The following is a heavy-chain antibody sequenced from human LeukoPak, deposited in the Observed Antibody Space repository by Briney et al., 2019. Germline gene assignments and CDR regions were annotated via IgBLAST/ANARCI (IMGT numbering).Heavy chain of an antibody. CDR1: GFTVSSYA. D-gene: IGHD2-2*01. CDR2: ISYDGSNK. Sequence: AGGSLRLSCAASGFTVSSYAMHWVRQAPGKGLEWVAVISYDGSNKYYADSVKGRFTISRDNSQNTLHLQMNSLRAEDTAVYYCARDQFTNGGKKDYWGQGTLVTVSS. CDR3: ARDQFTNGGKKDY. V-gene: IGHV3-30-3*01. J-gene: IGHJ4*02.